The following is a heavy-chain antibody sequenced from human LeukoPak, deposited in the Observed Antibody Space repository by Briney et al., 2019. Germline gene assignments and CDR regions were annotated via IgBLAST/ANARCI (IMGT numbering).Heavy chain of an antibody. V-gene: IGHV4-30-2*06. CDR2: INYSGST. CDR1: GGSISSGGYR. J-gene: IGHJ4*02. CDR3: ARVDIVATTAFDY. D-gene: IGHD5-12*01. Sequence: SQTLSLTCAVSGGSISSGGYRWTWIRQYPGKGLEWIGYINYSGSTYYNPSLKSRVTISVDRSKNQFSLKLSSVTAADTAVYYCARVDIVATTAFDYWGQGTLVTVSS.